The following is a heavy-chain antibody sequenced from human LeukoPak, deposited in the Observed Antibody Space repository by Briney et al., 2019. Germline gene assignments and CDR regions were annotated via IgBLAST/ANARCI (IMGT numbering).Heavy chain of an antibody. D-gene: IGHD2-15*01. CDR2: ISGSGGST. J-gene: IGHJ4*02. V-gene: IGHV3-23*01. CDR3: ARDDLGYCSGGSCLPDY. Sequence: GGSLRLSCAASGFTFSSYAMSWVRQAPGKGLEXXXAISGSGGSTYYADSVKGRFTISRDNSKNTLYLQMNSLRAEDTAVYYCARDDLGYCSGGSCLPDYWGQGTLVTVSS. CDR1: GFTFSSYA.